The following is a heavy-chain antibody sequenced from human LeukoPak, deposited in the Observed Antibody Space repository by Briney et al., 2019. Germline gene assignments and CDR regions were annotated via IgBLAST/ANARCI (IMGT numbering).Heavy chain of an antibody. V-gene: IGHV4-34*01. CDR3: ARYAAGYYYFYMDV. Sequence: SETLTLTCAVFGGSFSGYYLSWIRQPPGKGLEWIGEINPGGSTDYNPSLKSRVTISMDTSKNQFSLNLTSVSAADTAVYYCARYAAGYYYFYMDVWGKGTSVTVSS. CDR1: GGSFSGYY. D-gene: IGHD2-15*01. CDR2: INPGGST. J-gene: IGHJ6*03.